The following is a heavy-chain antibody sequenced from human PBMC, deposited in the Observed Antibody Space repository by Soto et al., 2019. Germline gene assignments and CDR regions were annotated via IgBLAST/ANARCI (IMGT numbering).Heavy chain of an antibody. V-gene: IGHV4-39*01. D-gene: IGHD2-21*02. CDR2: IYYSGST. CDR1: GGSISSSSYY. J-gene: IGHJ4*02. CDR3: ARRGVTYPFDY. Sequence: PSETLSLTCTVSGGSISSSSYYWGWIRQPPGKGLEWIGSIYYSGSTYYNPSLKSRVTISVDTSKNQFSLKLSSVTAADTAVYYCARRGVTYPFDYWGQGTLVTVSS.